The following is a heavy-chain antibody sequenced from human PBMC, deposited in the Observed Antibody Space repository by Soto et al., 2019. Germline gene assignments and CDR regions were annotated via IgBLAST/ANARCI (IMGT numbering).Heavy chain of an antibody. CDR2: ISSSGDST. V-gene: IGHV3-23*01. Sequence: GGSLRLSCAASGFTFSPYAMSWVRQAPGKGLEWVSGISSSGDSTYYADSVKGRFTISRDNSKNMLYLQMSSLRADDTALYYCAKDPNGNYVGAFDMRGHGTMVTVSS. CDR1: GFTFSPYA. D-gene: IGHD1-7*01. J-gene: IGHJ3*02. CDR3: AKDPNGNYVGAFDM.